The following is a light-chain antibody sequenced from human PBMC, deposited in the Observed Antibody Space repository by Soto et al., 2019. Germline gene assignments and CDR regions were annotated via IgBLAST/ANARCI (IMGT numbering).Light chain of an antibody. V-gene: IGLV3-1*01. Sequence: SYELTQPPSVSGSPGQTASITCSGDNLGDKYACWYQQKPGQSPVLVIYQDNKRPSGIPERFSGSNSGNTATLTISGTQAMDEADYYCQAWDSSTEVFGTGTKLTVL. CDR3: QAWDSSTEV. J-gene: IGLJ1*01. CDR2: QDN. CDR1: NLGDKY.